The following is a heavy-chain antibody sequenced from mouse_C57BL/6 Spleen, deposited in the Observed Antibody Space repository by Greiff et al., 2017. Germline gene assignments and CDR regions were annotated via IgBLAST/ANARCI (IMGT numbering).Heavy chain of an antibody. J-gene: IGHJ2*01. CDR2: IHPNSGST. V-gene: IGHV1-64*01. Sequence: QVQLQQPGAELVKPGASVKLSCKASGYTFTSYWMHWVKQRPGQGLEWIGMIHPNSGSTNYNEKFKIKATLTVDKSSSTAYMQLSSLTSEDSAVYYCAILLRSLFDYWGQGTTLTVSS. D-gene: IGHD1-1*01. CDR3: AILLRSLFDY. CDR1: GYTFTSYW.